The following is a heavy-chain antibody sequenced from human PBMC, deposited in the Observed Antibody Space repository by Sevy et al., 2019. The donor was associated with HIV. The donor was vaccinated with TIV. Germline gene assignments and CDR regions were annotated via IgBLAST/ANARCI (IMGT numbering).Heavy chain of an antibody. V-gene: IGHV3-48*02. D-gene: IGHD2-21*02. J-gene: IGHJ3*02. Sequence: GGSLRLSCAASGFTFSSFSMNWVRQAPGKTLEWISYISSSGSSIYYADSVKGRFSISRDDAKRSRFLQMNSLRDEDTAVYYCARASSPYCGGDCLYAFNIWGQGTMVTVSS. CDR3: ARASSPYCGGDCLYAFNI. CDR2: ISSSGSSI. CDR1: GFTFSSFS.